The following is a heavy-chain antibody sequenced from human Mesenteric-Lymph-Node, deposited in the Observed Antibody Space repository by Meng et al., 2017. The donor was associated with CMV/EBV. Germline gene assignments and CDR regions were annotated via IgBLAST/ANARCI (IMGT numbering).Heavy chain of an antibody. CDR2: RNPYSGNT. Sequence: SGYTFTKYEINWVRRGAGQGLEWMGWRNPYSGNTGYAQKFQGRVTITRDTSISTAYMELSSLRSEDTAVYYCARDYYDASGYYYFDYWGQGTLVTVSS. CDR1: GYTFTKYE. CDR3: ARDYYDASGYYYFDY. D-gene: IGHD3-22*01. J-gene: IGHJ4*02. V-gene: IGHV1-8*03.